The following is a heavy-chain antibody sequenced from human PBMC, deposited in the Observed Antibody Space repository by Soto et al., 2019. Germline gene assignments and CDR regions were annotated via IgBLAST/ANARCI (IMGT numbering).Heavy chain of an antibody. CDR3: ARDGGCSGGSCYSEGYYYYYYMDV. Sequence: ASVKVSCKASGYTFTSYAMHWVRQAPGQRLEWMGWISAGNGNTKYSQKFQGRVTITRDTSASTAYMELSSLRSEDTAVYYCARDGGCSGGSCYSEGYYYYYYMDVWGKGTTVTVSS. CDR2: ISAGNGNT. V-gene: IGHV1-3*01. J-gene: IGHJ6*03. CDR1: GYTFTSYA. D-gene: IGHD2-15*01.